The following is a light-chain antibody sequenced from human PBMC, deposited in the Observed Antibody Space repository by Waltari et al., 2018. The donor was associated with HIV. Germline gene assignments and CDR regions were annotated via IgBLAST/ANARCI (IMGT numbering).Light chain of an antibody. J-gene: IGLJ2*01. V-gene: IGLV2-8*01. Sequence: QSALTQPPSASGSPGQSVTISCTGTSSDVGGYNYVSWYQQHPDKAPTLMISEVRKRPSGVPYRCSCCKSGTTASLTGSGLQAEDEADYYCSSDAGSNVIFGGGIKLTVL. CDR2: EVR. CDR1: SSDVGGYNY. CDR3: SSDAGSNVI.